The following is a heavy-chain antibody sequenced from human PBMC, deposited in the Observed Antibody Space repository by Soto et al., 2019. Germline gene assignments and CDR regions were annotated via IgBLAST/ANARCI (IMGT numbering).Heavy chain of an antibody. V-gene: IGHV1-18*01. CDR1: GYTFTSYG. Sequence: ASVKVSCKASGYTFTSYGISWVRQAPGQGLEWMGWISAYNGNTNYAQKLQGRVTMTTDTSTSTAYMELRSLRSDDTAVYYCARDRGITMVRGATGYWGQGTLVTVSS. D-gene: IGHD3-10*01. CDR3: ARDRGITMVRGATGY. CDR2: ISAYNGNT. J-gene: IGHJ4*02.